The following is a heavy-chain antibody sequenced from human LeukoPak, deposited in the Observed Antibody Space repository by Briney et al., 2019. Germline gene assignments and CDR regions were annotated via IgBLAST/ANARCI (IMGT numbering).Heavy chain of an antibody. CDR2: ISSSSSSI. V-gene: IGHV3-48*01. J-gene: IGHJ3*02. CDR3: ARSYRPKATFDI. Sequence: GGSLRLSCAASGFTFSDYSMNWVRQAPGKGLEWVSYISSSSSSIYSADSVKGRFTISRDNSKNTLYLQMNSLRAEDTAVYYCARSYRPKATFDIWGQGTMVTVSS. CDR1: GFTFSDYS. D-gene: IGHD1-14*01.